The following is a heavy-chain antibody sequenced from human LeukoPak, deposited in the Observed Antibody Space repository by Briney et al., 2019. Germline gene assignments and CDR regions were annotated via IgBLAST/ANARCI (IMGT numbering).Heavy chain of an antibody. J-gene: IGHJ3*02. D-gene: IGHD3-10*01. V-gene: IGHV3-20*01. CDR1: GFTFDDYG. Sequence: GGSLRLSCAASGFTFDDYGMSWVRQAPGKGLEWGSGINWNGGSTGYADSVKGRFTISRDNAKNSLYLQMNSLRAEDTALYHCARGGSGTRAFDIWGQGTMVTVSS. CDR2: INWNGGST. CDR3: ARGGSGTRAFDI.